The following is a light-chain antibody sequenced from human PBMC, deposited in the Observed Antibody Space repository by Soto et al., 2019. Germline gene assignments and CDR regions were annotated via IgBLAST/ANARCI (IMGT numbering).Light chain of an antibody. CDR2: KAS. J-gene: IGKJ5*01. V-gene: IGKV1-5*03. Sequence: DIQMTQSPSTLSASVGDRVTITCLASQSISSWLAWYQQKPVKAPKLLIYKASSLESGVPSRFSASGSGTEFTLTISSLQPEDFATYYCQQLNFFPITFGQGTRLEI. CDR3: QQLNFFPIT. CDR1: QSISSW.